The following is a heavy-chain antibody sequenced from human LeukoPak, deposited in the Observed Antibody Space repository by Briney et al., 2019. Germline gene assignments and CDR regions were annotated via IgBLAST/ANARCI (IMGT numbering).Heavy chain of an antibody. D-gene: IGHD2-21*02. CDR3: ARDGLAYCGGDCYSDN. Sequence: ASVKVSCKASGYTSMSYGVSRVRQAPGQGLEWVGWISPYNGYTNYAQKFQGRVTMTTDTSTSTAYMKLRSLRSDDTAVYYCARDGLAYCGGDCYSDNWGQGTLVTVSS. CDR2: ISPYNGYT. CDR1: GYTSMSYG. V-gene: IGHV1-18*01. J-gene: IGHJ4*02.